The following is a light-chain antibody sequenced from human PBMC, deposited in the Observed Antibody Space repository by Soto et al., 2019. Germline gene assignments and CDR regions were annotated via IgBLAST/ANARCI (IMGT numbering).Light chain of an antibody. Sequence: QSVVTQPPSASGTPGQRVTISCSGSRSNIGSNTVTWYQQLPGTAPKLLIHSNDQRPSGVPDRFSGSKSGTSASLAISGLQSEDEADYYCSSYLGSYNWVFGGGTKVTVL. CDR2: SND. J-gene: IGLJ3*02. CDR3: SSYLGSYNWV. CDR1: RSNIGSNT. V-gene: IGLV1-44*01.